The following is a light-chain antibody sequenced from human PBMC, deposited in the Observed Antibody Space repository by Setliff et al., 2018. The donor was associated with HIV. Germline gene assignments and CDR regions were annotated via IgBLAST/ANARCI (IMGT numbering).Light chain of an antibody. CDR3: CAYAGDRTFV. CDR1: SSDVGGYNY. CDR2: DVS. Sequence: QSALTQPASVSGSPGQSITISCTGTSSDVGGYNYVSWYQQHPGKAPKLMIYDVSKWPSGVSNRFSGSKSGNTASLTISGLQAEDEGDYYCCAYAGDRTFVFGVGTKVTVL. V-gene: IGLV2-23*02. J-gene: IGLJ1*01.